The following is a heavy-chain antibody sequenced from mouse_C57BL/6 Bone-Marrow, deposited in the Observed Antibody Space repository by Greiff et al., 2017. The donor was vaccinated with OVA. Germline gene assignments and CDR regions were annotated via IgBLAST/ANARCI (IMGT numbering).Heavy chain of an antibody. CDR1: GYTFTGYW. J-gene: IGHJ2*01. CDR3: AREGAYYYGSSYFDY. V-gene: IGHV1-9*01. CDR2: ILPGSGST. D-gene: IGHD1-1*01. Sequence: VQLQQSGAELMKPGASVKLSCKATGYTFTGYWIGWVKQRPGHGLEWIGEILPGSGSTNYNEKIKGKATFTADTSSNTAYMQLSILTTADSAIYYCAREGAYYYGSSYFDYWGQGTTLTVSS.